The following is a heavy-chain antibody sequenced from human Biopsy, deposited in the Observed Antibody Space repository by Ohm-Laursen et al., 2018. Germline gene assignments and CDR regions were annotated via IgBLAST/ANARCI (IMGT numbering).Heavy chain of an antibody. J-gene: IGHJ3*02. CDR2: INPSHGST. Sequence: ASVKVSCKASGYTFTRYYMHWVRQAPGQGLQWMGLINPSHGSTGSAQKFEGRFTMTRDTSTSTFYIGLSSLRSEDTAIYYCARATLDYYDSNGYGADAFDIWGQGTMVTVSS. CDR1: GYTFTRYY. D-gene: IGHD3-22*01. V-gene: IGHV1-46*01. CDR3: ARATLDYYDSNGYGADAFDI.